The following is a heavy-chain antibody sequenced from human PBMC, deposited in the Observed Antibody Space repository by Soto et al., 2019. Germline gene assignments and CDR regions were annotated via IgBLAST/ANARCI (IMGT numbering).Heavy chain of an antibody. CDR2: IWYDGSNK. CDR1: GFTFSSYG. J-gene: IGHJ4*02. Sequence: AGSLRLSCAASGFTFSSYGMHWARQAPGKGLEWVAVIWYDGSNKYYADSVKGRFTISRDNSKNTPYLQMNSLRAEDTAVYYCARDSPHYSSGWYYGYWGQGTLVTVSS. D-gene: IGHD6-19*01. V-gene: IGHV3-33*01. CDR3: ARDSPHYSSGWYYGY.